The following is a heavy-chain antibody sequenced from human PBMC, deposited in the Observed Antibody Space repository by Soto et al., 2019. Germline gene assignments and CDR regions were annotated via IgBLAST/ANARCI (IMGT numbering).Heavy chain of an antibody. D-gene: IGHD3-3*01. CDR1: GYTFTSYG. CDR2: ISAYNGNT. J-gene: IGHJ5*02. V-gene: IGHV1-18*01. CDR3: ARDRRFLEWLLLNWFDP. Sequence: ASLKVSCKASGYTFTSYGISWVRQAPGKGLEWMGWISAYNGNTNYAQKLQGRVTMTTDTSTSTAYMELRSLRSDDTAVYYCARDRRFLEWLLLNWFDPWGQGTLVTVSS.